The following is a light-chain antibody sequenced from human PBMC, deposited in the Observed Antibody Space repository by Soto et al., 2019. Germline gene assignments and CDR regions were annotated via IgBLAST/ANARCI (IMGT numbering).Light chain of an antibody. Sequence: ALTQPRSVSGSPGQSVTISCTGTSSDVGTYTYVSWYQQHPGKAPKLIIYDVIKRPSGVPDRFSGSKSGNTASLTISGLQAEDEADYYCCSYAGSYTHVFGTGTK. CDR2: DVI. V-gene: IGLV2-11*01. CDR1: SSDVGTYTY. J-gene: IGLJ1*01. CDR3: CSYAGSYTHV.